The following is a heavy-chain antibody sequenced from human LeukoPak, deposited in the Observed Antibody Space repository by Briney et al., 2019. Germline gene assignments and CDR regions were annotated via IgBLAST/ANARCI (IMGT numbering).Heavy chain of an antibody. CDR2: VIPIFGTA. Sequence: SVKVSCKASGGTFSSYAISWVRQAPGQGLEWMGRVIPIFGTANYAQKFQGRVTITTDESTSTAYMELSSLRSEDTAVYYCARGLLWFGARYYYYMDVWGKGTTVTVSS. J-gene: IGHJ6*03. CDR3: ARGLLWFGARYYYYMDV. V-gene: IGHV1-69*05. CDR1: GGTFSSYA. D-gene: IGHD3-10*01.